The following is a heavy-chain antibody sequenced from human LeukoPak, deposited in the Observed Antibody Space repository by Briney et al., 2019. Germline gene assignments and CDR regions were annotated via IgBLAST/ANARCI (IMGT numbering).Heavy chain of an antibody. CDR3: ARDSSGYRRLDY. D-gene: IGHD3-22*01. CDR1: GGSISSGGYS. Sequence: PSQTLSFTCAVSGGSISSGGYSWSWIRQPPGKGLEWIGYIYHSGSTYYNPSLKSRVTISVDRSKNQFSLKLSSVTAADTAVYYCARDSSGYRRLDYWGQGTLVTVSS. CDR2: IYHSGST. V-gene: IGHV4-30-2*01. J-gene: IGHJ4*02.